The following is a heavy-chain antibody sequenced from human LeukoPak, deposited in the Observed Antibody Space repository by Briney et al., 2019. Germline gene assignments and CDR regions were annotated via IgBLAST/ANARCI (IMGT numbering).Heavy chain of an antibody. CDR2: IKQDGSEK. CDR1: GFIFSNYW. Sequence: GGSLRLSCAASGFIFSNYWMTWVRQAPGKGLEWVANIKQDGSEKYYVESVKGRFTISRDNAKNSLYLQMSSLRAEDTAVYYCAAEEYSSSYWGQGTLVTVSS. D-gene: IGHD6-13*01. V-gene: IGHV3-7*03. CDR3: AAEEYSSSY. J-gene: IGHJ4*02.